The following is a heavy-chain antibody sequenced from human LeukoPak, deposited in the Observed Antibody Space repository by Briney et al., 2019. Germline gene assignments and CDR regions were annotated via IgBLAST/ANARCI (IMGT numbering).Heavy chain of an antibody. Sequence: GGSLRLSCAASGFTLSSCWMHWVRQAPGKGLVWVSRINSDGSSTSYADSVKGRFTISRDNAKNTLYLQMNSLRVEDTAMYYCARDRYSSGWTGTLNYWGQGTLVTVSS. J-gene: IGHJ4*02. V-gene: IGHV3-74*01. CDR1: GFTLSSCW. CDR3: ARDRYSSGWTGTLNY. D-gene: IGHD6-19*01. CDR2: INSDGSST.